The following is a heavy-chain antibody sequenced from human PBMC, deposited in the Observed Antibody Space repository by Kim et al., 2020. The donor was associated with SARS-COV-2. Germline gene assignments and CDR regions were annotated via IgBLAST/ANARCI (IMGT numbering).Heavy chain of an antibody. CDR3: ARTGYGYSSTWFYY. Sequence: SETLSLTCAVYGGSLSGYHWSWIRQPPEKGLEWIGEINHSGTTNYNPSLKSRVTISVDTSNNQFSLKLISVNAADTAVYYCARTGYGYSSTWFYYWGQGTLVTVSS. V-gene: IGHV4-34*01. CDR1: GGSLSGYH. D-gene: IGHD6-13*01. CDR2: INHSGTT. J-gene: IGHJ4*02.